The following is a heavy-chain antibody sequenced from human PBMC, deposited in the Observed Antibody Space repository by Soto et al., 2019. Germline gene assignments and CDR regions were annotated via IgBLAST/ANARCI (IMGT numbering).Heavy chain of an antibody. CDR1: GGSISSSSYY. D-gene: IGHD1-1*01. CDR2: IYYSGST. J-gene: IGHJ6*02. CDR3: ARKLERPSHYYGMDV. Sequence: SETLSLTCTVSGGSISSSSYYWGWIRQPPGKGLEWIGSIYYSGSTYYNPSLKSRVTISVDTSKNQFSLKLSSVTAADTAVYYCARKLERPSHYYGMDVWGQGTTVTVSS. V-gene: IGHV4-39*01.